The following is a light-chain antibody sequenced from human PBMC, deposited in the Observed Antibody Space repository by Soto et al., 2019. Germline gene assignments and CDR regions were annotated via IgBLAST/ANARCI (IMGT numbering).Light chain of an antibody. J-gene: IGLJ2*01. V-gene: IGLV2-8*01. CDR2: DVT. CDR1: TSDVGRYDF. Sequence: QSVLTQPPSASGSPGQSVTISCTGTTSDVGRYDFVSWYQQHPGKAPKLMIYDVTQRPSGVPDRFSGSKSGNTASLTVSGLQAEDEADYYCSSYAGDDNYVVFGGGTQLTVL. CDR3: SSYAGDDNYVV.